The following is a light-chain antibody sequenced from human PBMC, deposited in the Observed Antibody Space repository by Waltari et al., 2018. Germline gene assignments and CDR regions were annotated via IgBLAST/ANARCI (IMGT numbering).Light chain of an antibody. CDR3: MQALQTPFT. Sequence: DIVMTQTPLSLPVTLGEPASISCRSSQSLLCSNGYNYLNWYLQKPGQSPQLLIYYGSIRASGVPDRFRCSGAGTDFTLKINRVEAEDVGVYYCMQALQTPFTFGPGTKLDIK. V-gene: IGKV2-28*01. CDR2: YGS. J-gene: IGKJ3*01. CDR1: QSLLCSNGYNY.